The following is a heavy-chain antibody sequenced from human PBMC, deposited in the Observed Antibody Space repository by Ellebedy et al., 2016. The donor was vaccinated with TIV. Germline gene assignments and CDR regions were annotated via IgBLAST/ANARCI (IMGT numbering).Heavy chain of an antibody. Sequence: SETLSLTXTVSGGSISSSRYYWGWIRQPPGKGLEWIGSIYYSGSTYYNPSLKSRVTISVDTSKNQFSLKLSSVTAADTAVYYCARGWVADMRSLFDNAAGSLSDYWGQGTLVTVSS. CDR3: ARGWVADMRSLFDNAAGSLSDY. V-gene: IGHV4-39*01. J-gene: IGHJ4*02. D-gene: IGHD2-2*01. CDR1: GGSISSSRYY. CDR2: IYYSGST.